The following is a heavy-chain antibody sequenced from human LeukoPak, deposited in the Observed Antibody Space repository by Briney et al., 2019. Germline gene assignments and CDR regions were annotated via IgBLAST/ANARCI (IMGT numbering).Heavy chain of an antibody. CDR1: GGSISSSSYY. CDR3: ARRYQLAHFDY. Sequence: SETLSLTCTVSGGSISSSSYYWGWIRQPPGKGLEWIGSIYYSGSTYYNSSLKSRVTISVDTSKNQFSLKLSSVTAADTAVYYCARRYQLAHFDYWGQGTLVTVSS. J-gene: IGHJ4*02. D-gene: IGHD2-2*01. V-gene: IGHV4-39*01. CDR2: IYYSGST.